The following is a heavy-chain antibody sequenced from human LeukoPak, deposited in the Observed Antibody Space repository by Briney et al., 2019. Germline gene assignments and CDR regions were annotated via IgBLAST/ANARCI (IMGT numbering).Heavy chain of an antibody. Sequence: GASMKVSCKASGYTFTSYGISWVRQAPGQGLEWMGWISTYSANTNYAQKLQGRVTMTRDMSTSTVYMELSSLRYEDTAVYYCARVPPVGAKLPFDYWGQGTLVTVSS. J-gene: IGHJ4*02. CDR2: ISTYSANT. CDR3: ARVPPVGAKLPFDY. D-gene: IGHD1-26*01. CDR1: GYTFTSYG. V-gene: IGHV1-18*01.